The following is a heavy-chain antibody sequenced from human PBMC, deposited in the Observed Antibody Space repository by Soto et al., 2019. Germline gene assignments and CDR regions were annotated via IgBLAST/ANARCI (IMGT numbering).Heavy chain of an antibody. CDR1: GGSFSGYY. CDR2: INHSGST. Sequence: QVQLQQWGAGLLKPSETLSLTCAVYGGSFSGYYWSWIRQPPGKGLEWIGEINHSGSTNYNPSLKSRVTISVDTSKNQFSLKLSSVTAADTAVYYCARGYPSYYYGSGSCYFDYWGQGTLVTVSS. CDR3: ARGYPSYYYGSGSCYFDY. D-gene: IGHD3-10*01. J-gene: IGHJ4*02. V-gene: IGHV4-34*01.